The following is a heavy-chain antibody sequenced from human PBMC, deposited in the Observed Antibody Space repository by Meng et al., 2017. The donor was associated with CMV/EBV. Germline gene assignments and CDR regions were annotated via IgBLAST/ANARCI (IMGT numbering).Heavy chain of an antibody. Sequence: SVKVSCKASGGTFSSYAISWVRQAPGQGLEWMGGIIPIFGTANYAQKFQGRVTITTDESTSTAYMELSSLRSEDTAVYYCASERRSPNWSDPWGQGTLVTVSS. V-gene: IGHV1-69*05. CDR3: ASERRSPNWSDP. D-gene: IGHD3-10*01. CDR1: GGTFSSYA. J-gene: IGHJ5*02. CDR2: IIPIFGTA.